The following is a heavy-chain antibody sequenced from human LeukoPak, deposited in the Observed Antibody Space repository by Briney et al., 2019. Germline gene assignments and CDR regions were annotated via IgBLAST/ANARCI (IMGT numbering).Heavy chain of an antibody. D-gene: IGHD3-16*01. CDR1: GGTFSSYA. V-gene: IGHV1-69*05. CDR3: VRGPQKGRRGLHFDY. Sequence: SVKVSCKASGGTFSSYAISWVRQAPGQGLEWMGGIIPIFGTANYAQKFQGRVTITTDESTSTAYMELSSLRSEDTAVYYCVRGPQKGRRGLHFDYWGQGTLVTVSS. CDR2: IIPIFGTA. J-gene: IGHJ4*02.